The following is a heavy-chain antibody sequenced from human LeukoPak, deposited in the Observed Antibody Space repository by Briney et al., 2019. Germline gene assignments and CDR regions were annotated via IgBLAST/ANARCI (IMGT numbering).Heavy chain of an antibody. J-gene: IGHJ3*02. CDR3: ARGSKGGYDAFDI. CDR2: INHSGST. D-gene: IGHD3-16*01. Sequence: PSETLSLTCTVSGGSISSSSYYWGWIRQSPGKGLEWIGEINHSGSTNYNPSLKSRVTISVDTSKNQFSLKLSSVTAADTAVYYCARGSKGGYDAFDIWGQGTMVTVSS. CDR1: GGSISSSSYY. V-gene: IGHV4-39*07.